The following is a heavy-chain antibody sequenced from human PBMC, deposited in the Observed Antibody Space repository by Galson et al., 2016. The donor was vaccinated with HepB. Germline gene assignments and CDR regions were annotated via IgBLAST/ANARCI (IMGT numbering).Heavy chain of an antibody. CDR1: GGSMSSGNW. V-gene: IGHV4-4*02. CDR2: VYQSGST. J-gene: IGHJ6*02. Sequence: SETLSLTCAVSGGSMSSGNWWSWVRQPPGKGLEWIGEVYQSGSTNYSPSLKSRVTISIDKSKNQFSLKLTSVTAADAAVYYCARVPPRYYYYYGMDVWGQGNTVPLSS. CDR3: ARVPPRYYYYYGMDV.